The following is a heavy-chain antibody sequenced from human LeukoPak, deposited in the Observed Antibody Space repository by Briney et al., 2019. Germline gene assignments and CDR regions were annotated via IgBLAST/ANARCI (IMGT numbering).Heavy chain of an antibody. J-gene: IGHJ5*02. Sequence: ASVKVSCKASGYTFTGYYMHWVRQAPGQGLEWMGWINPNSGGTNYAQKFQGWVTMTRDTSISTAYMELSRLRSDDTAVYYCARGPSVRGGNWFDPWGQGTLVTVSS. CDR3: ARGPSVRGGNWFDP. V-gene: IGHV1-2*04. CDR2: INPNSGGT. CDR1: GYTFTGYY. D-gene: IGHD3-10*01.